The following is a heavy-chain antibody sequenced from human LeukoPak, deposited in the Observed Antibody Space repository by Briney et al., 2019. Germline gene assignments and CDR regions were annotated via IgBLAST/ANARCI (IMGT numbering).Heavy chain of an antibody. J-gene: IGHJ4*02. D-gene: IGHD2-2*01. Sequence: GGSLRLSCAASGFTFSTYSMNWVRQAPGKGLEWVSYISGSSSTMYYADSVKGRFTISRDSAKNSLYLQMNSLRAEDTAVYYCARIRCRSTSCFDFFDYWGQGTLVTVSS. CDR3: ARIRCRSTSCFDFFDY. CDR2: ISGSSSTM. V-gene: IGHV3-48*01. CDR1: GFTFSTYS.